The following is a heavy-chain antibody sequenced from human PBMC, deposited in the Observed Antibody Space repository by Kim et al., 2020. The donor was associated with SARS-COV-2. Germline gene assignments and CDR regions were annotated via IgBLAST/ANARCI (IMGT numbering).Heavy chain of an antibody. D-gene: IGHD3-16*02. CDR2: ISYDGSNK. V-gene: IGHV3-30*18. Sequence: GGSLRLSCAASGFTFSSYGMHWVRQAPGKGLEWVAVISYDGSNKYYADSVKGRFTISRDNSKNTLYLQMNSLRAEDTAVYYCAKDRRKVDYDYVWGSYRNYYYYGMDVWGQGTTVTVSS. CDR3: AKDRRKVDYDYVWGSYRNYYYYGMDV. J-gene: IGHJ6*02. CDR1: GFTFSSYG.